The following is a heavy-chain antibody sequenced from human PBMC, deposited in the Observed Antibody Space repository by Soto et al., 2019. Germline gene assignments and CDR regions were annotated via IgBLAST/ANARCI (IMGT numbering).Heavy chain of an antibody. J-gene: IGHJ4*02. CDR2: ISSSSSTI. CDR1: GFTFSSYS. CDR3: ARDINYGLFGY. V-gene: IGHV3-48*01. Sequence: EVQLVESGGGLVQPGGSLRLSCAASGFTFSSYSMNWVRQAPGKGLEWVSYISSSSSTIYYADSVKGRFTISRDNAKNSLYLQMNSLRAEDTAVYYCARDINYGLFGYWGQGTLVTVSS. D-gene: IGHD4-17*01.